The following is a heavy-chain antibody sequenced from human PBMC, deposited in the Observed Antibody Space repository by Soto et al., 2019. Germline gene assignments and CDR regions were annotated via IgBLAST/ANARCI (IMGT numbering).Heavy chain of an antibody. CDR3: ARPFSSGWYGDFDY. CDR2: ISYDASNK. CDR1: GFAFSSYA. Sequence: ESGGGVVQPGRSLRLSCAASGFAFSSYAMHWVRRAPGKGLEWVAVISYDASNKYYADSVKGRFTISRDNSKKTIYLQMSSLRTEDTAVYYCARPFSSGWYGDFDYWGQGTLVTVSS. V-gene: IGHV3-30-3*01. D-gene: IGHD6-19*01. J-gene: IGHJ4*02.